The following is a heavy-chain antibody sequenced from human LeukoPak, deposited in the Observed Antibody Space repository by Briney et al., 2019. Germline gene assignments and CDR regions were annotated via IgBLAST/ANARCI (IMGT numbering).Heavy chain of an antibody. CDR3: ARDLGYSSGPNY. D-gene: IGHD6-19*01. V-gene: IGHV3-48*03. J-gene: IGHJ4*02. CDR1: GFTFSSYE. CDR2: ISSSGSTI. Sequence: GGSLRLSCAASGFTFSSYEVNWVRQAPGKGLEWVSYISSSGSTIYYADSVKGRFTISRDNAKNSLYLQMNSLRAEDTAVYYCARDLGYSSGPNYWGQGTRVTVSS.